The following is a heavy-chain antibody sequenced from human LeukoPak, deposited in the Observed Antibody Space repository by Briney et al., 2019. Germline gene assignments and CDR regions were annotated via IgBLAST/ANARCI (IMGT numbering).Heavy chain of an antibody. D-gene: IGHD6-13*01. CDR3: AGGQGGSSWPRPYSYGMDV. V-gene: IGHV1-69*13. Sequence: ASVKVSCKASGGTFSSYAISWVRQAPGQGLEWMGGIIPIFGTANYAQKFQGRVTITADEPTSTAYMELSSLRSEDTAVYYCAGGQGGSSWPRPYSYGMDVWGQGTTVTVSS. CDR1: GGTFSSYA. CDR2: IIPIFGTA. J-gene: IGHJ6*02.